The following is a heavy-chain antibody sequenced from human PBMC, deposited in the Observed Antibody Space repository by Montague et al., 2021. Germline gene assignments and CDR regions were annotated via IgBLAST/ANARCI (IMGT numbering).Heavy chain of an antibody. J-gene: IGHJ5*01. CDR1: GFSFSSLC. CDR3: VRDRPTALFDS. V-gene: IGHV3-74*01. CDR2: INSDGSDT. D-gene: IGHD5-18*01. Sequence: SLRLSCVASGFSFSSLCMHWVRQAPGKGLEWVSQINSDGSDTNYADSVKGRFTISRDNAKSTLYLQMNSLRDEDTAVYYCVRDRPTALFDSWGQGTLVTVSS.